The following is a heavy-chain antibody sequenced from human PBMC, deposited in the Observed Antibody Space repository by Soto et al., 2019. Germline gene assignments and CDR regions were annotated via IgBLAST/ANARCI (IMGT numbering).Heavy chain of an antibody. J-gene: IGHJ4*01. CDR1: GGTFSRYA. CDR2: IVPMFGTA. CDR3: ARGVYYDSRGYYFFF. Sequence: SVKVSCKASGGTFSRYALSWVRQAPGQGPEWMGGIVPMFGTANYAQKFQGRVTITADESTSTAYMQLSSLRSEDTAVYYCARGVYYDSRGYYFFFWGHGTLVTVSS. V-gene: IGHV1-69*13. D-gene: IGHD3-22*01.